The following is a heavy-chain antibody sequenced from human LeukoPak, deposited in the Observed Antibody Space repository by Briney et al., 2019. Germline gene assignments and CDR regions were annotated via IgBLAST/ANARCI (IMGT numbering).Heavy chain of an antibody. CDR2: IYPGDSDT. V-gene: IGHV5-51*01. D-gene: IGHD3-10*01. CDR3: ARHGRDYGSGSYSTLPGPY. J-gene: IGHJ4*02. CDR1: GYSFTSYW. Sequence: GESLKISCKGSGYSFTSYWIGWVRQMPGKGLEGMGIIYPGDSDTRYSPSFQGQVTISADKSISTAYLQWSSLKASDTAMYYCARHGRDYGSGSYSTLPGPYWGQGTLVTVSS.